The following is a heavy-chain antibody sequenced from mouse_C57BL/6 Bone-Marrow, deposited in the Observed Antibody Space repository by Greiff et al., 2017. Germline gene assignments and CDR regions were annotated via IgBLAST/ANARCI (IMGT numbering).Heavy chain of an antibody. Sequence: QVQLKQSGAELARPGASVKLSCKASGYTFTSYGISWVKQRTGQGLEWIGEIYPRSGNTYYTEKFKGKATLTADKSSSTAYMELRSLTSEDSAVYFCARYGNYWYFDVWGTGTTVTVSS. CDR2: IYPRSGNT. D-gene: IGHD2-1*01. J-gene: IGHJ1*03. V-gene: IGHV1-81*01. CDR3: ARYGNYWYFDV. CDR1: GYTFTSYG.